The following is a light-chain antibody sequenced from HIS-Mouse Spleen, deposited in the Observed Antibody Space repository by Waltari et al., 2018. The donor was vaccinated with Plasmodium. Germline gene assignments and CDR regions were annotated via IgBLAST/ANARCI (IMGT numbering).Light chain of an antibody. V-gene: IGLV2-11*01. CDR2: DVR. CDR1: SSAVGGYNY. Sequence: QSALTQPRSVSGSPGQSVTISCTGTSSAVGGYNYLSWYHQHPGKAPKLMIYDVRKRPSGVPDRVSGSKSGNTASLTISGLQAEDEADYYCCSYAGSYTYVFGTGTKVTIL. CDR3: CSYAGSYTYV. J-gene: IGLJ1*01.